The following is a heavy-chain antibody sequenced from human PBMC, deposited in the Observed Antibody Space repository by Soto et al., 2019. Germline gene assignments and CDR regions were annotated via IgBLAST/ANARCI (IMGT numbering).Heavy chain of an antibody. D-gene: IGHD6-19*01. J-gene: IGHJ4*02. CDR1: GYTFANFD. CDR2: VSNRNGVT. V-gene: IGHV1-18*04. CDR3: ARERLNTGWYGFDY. Sequence: GASVKVSCKTSGYTFANFDFGWVRQAPGQGLEWMGWVSNRNGVTNYAENFRDRVTISTDTSTNTVYMELRSLRSDDTAVYFCARERLNTGWYGFDYWGQGTQVTVSS.